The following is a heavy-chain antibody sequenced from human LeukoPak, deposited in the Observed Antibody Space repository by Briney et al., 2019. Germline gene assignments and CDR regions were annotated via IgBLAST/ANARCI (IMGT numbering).Heavy chain of an antibody. D-gene: IGHD1-1*01. V-gene: IGHV3-30*02. Sequence: GGFLRLSCAASGFTFSSYGMHWVRQAPGKGLEWVAFIRYDGSNKYYADCVKGRFTISRDNSKNTLYLQMDSLRVEDTAVYYCARGTLRSYYYYYMDVWGKGTTVTVSS. CDR3: ARGTLRSYYYYYMDV. CDR2: IRYDGSNK. J-gene: IGHJ6*03. CDR1: GFTFSSYG.